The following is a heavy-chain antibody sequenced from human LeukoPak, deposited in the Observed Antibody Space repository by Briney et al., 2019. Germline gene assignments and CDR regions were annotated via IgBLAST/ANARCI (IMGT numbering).Heavy chain of an antibody. J-gene: IGHJ3*02. CDR1: GFTFSSYA. CDR3: ARAPTYAGAFDI. Sequence: GGSLSLSCAASGFTFSSYAMHWVRQAQGKGLEWGAVISYDGSNKYYADSVKGRFTISRDNSKNTLYLQMNSLRAEDTAVYYCARAPTYAGAFDIWGQGTMVTVSS. CDR2: ISYDGSNK. V-gene: IGHV3-30-3*01.